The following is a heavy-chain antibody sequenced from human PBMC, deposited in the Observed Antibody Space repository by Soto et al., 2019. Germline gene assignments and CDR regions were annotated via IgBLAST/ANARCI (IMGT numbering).Heavy chain of an antibody. D-gene: IGHD1-20*01. J-gene: IGHJ5*02. Sequence: SQTLSLPCAISGDSVSSNSSAWNFIRQSPSRGLEWLGRTYYRSKWYNDYAVSVKSRITINPDTSKNQFSLQLNSVTPEDTAVYYCARARYTRVDPWGQGTLVTVSS. CDR1: GDSVSSNSSA. CDR3: ARARYTRVDP. V-gene: IGHV6-1*01. CDR2: TYYRSKWYN.